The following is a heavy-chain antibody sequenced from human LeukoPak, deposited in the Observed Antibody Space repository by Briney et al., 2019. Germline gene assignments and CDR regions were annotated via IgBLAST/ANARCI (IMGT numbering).Heavy chain of an antibody. Sequence: ASVKVSCKASGGTFSSYAISWVRQAPGQGLEWMGGIIPIFGTANYAQKFQGRVTITADESTSTAYMELSSLRSEDTAVYYCASSGYDRGGNYFDYWGQGTLVTVSS. V-gene: IGHV1-69*01. D-gene: IGHD5-12*01. CDR3: ASSGYDRGGNYFDY. J-gene: IGHJ4*02. CDR1: GGTFSSYA. CDR2: IIPIFGTA.